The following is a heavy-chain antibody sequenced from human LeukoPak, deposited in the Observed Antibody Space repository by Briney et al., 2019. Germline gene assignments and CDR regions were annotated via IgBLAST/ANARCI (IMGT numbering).Heavy chain of an antibody. V-gene: IGHV1-8*03. CDR2: INPNSGNR. D-gene: IGHD2-15*01. Sequence: GAAVMVSCRASGYTFTSLDVNWVRQAAGQGREGMGWINPNSGNRGYAQQFQGRVTITRDTSISTAYMELTSLRSEDTAVYYCARVDGSPDYWGQGTLVTVSP. CDR1: GYTFTSLD. CDR3: ARVDGSPDY. J-gene: IGHJ4*02.